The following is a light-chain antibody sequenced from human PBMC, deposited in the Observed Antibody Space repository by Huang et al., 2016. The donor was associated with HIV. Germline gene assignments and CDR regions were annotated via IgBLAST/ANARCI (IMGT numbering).Light chain of an antibody. CDR1: HNIYTY. CDR3: QQRSHWPPFT. CDR2: DVS. V-gene: IGKV3-11*01. Sequence: EILLTQSPATLSLSPGERATLSCRASHNIYTYLAWYQQKPGQAPRLLIYDVSTRATDVPARFRGSGSGTNFTLTISNLEPEDFAVYFCQQRSHWPPFTFGPGTKVDIK. J-gene: IGKJ3*01.